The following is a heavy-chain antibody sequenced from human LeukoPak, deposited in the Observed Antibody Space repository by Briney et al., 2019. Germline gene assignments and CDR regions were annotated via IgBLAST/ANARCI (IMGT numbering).Heavy chain of an antibody. J-gene: IGHJ3*02. CDR3: ARDQGYYDSSGYRDGDAFDI. Sequence: SETLSLTCTVSGGSISSGGYYWSWIRQHPGKGLEWIGYIYYSGSTYYNPSLKSRVTISVDTSKNQFSLKLSSVTAADTAVYYCARDQGYYDSSGYRDGDAFDIWGQGTMATVSS. CDR1: GGSISSGGYY. D-gene: IGHD3-22*01. CDR2: IYYSGST. V-gene: IGHV4-31*03.